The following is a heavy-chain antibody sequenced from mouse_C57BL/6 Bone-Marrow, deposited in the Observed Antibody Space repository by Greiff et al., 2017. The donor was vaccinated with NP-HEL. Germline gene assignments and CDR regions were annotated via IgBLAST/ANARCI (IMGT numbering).Heavy chain of an antibody. CDR2: ISDGGSYT. D-gene: IGHD1-1*01. V-gene: IGHV5-4*01. CDR1: GFTFSSYA. J-gene: IGHJ2*01. Sequence: VMLVESGGGLVKPGGSLKLSCAASGFTFSSYAMSWVRQTPEKRLEWVATISDGGSYTYYPDNVKGRFTISRDNAKTNLYLQMRHLKSEDTAMYYCARDLITTVAYYFDYWGQGTTLTVSS. CDR3: ARDLITTVAYYFDY.